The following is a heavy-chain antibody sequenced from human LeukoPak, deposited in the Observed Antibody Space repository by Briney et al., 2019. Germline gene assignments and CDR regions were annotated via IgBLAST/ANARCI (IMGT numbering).Heavy chain of an antibody. CDR2: IYYSGST. Sequence: SETLSLTCTVSGGSISSSSYYWGWIRQPPGKGLEWIGSIYYSGSTYYNPSLKSRVTISVDTSKNQFSLKLSSVTAADTAVYYCARRSAYYDSSGTPNLFDYWGQGTLVTVSS. D-gene: IGHD3-22*01. CDR1: GGSISSSSYY. CDR3: ARRSAYYDSSGTPNLFDY. J-gene: IGHJ4*02. V-gene: IGHV4-39*01.